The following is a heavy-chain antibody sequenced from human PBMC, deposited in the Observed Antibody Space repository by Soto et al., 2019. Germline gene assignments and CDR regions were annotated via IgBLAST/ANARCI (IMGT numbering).Heavy chain of an antibody. CDR3: ARAANTYGDFDY. J-gene: IGHJ4*02. CDR1: GGAFSSYA. Sequence: SVKVSCKASGGAFSSYAISWVRQAPGQGLEWMGGIIPIFGTANYAQKFQGRVTITADESTSTAYMELSSLRSEDTAVYYCARAANTYGDFDYWGQGTLVTVSS. V-gene: IGHV1-69*13. CDR2: IIPIFGTA. D-gene: IGHD4-17*01.